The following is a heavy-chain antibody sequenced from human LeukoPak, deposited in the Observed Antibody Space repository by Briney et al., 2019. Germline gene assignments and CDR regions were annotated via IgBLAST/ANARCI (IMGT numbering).Heavy chain of an antibody. Sequence: GGSLRLSCAASGFTFSSYAMSWVRQAPGKGLEWVSAISGSGGSTYYADSVKGRFTISRDNSKNTLYLQMNSLRAEDTAVYYFAKRWHSSSYYDYWGQGTLVTVSS. CDR2: ISGSGGST. CDR3: AKRWHSSSYYDY. CDR1: GFTFSSYA. J-gene: IGHJ4*02. D-gene: IGHD6-6*01. V-gene: IGHV3-23*01.